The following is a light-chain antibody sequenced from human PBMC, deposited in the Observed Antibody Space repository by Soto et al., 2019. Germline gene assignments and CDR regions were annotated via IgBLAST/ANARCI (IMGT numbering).Light chain of an antibody. CDR2: WTS. CDR3: QQYYSTPRT. V-gene: IGKV4-1*01. J-gene: IGKJ1*01. CDR1: QSVFYNANNKNY. Sequence: DIVMTQSPDSLAVSLGERATINCRSSQSVFYNANNKNYLAWYQQKPGQPPKLRIYWTSTRESGVPDRFSGSGSGTDFTLTIRSLQAEDVAVYYCQQYYSTPRTFGQGTKVEIK.